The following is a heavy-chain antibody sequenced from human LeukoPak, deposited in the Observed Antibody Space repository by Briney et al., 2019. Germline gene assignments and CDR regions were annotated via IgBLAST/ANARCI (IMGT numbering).Heavy chain of an antibody. CDR3: ARDLLRDGYTDY. V-gene: IGHV1-46*01. Sequence: ASVKVSCKASGYTFTSYYMHWVRQALGQGLEWMGIINPSGGSTSYAQKFQGRVTMTRDTSTSTVYMELSSLRSEDTAVYYCARDLLRDGYTDYWGQGTLVTVSS. CDR1: GYTFTSYY. CDR2: INPSGGST. J-gene: IGHJ4*02. D-gene: IGHD5-12*01.